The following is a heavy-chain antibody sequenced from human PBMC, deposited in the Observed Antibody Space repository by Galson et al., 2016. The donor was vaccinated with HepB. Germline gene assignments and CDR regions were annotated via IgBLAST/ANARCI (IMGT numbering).Heavy chain of an antibody. CDR1: GFTFTDYP. D-gene: IGHD6-19*01. J-gene: IGHJ3*02. Sequence: SLRLSCATSGFTFTDYPMTWVRQAPGKGLEWVSTVGTGHFTHYADSVKGRFIVSRDNSENTLYLQTNSLRADDTALYFCAREGYSSGHCGAFDIWGRGTVVAVSS. V-gene: IGHV3-23*01. CDR3: AREGYSSGHCGAFDI. CDR2: VGTGHFT.